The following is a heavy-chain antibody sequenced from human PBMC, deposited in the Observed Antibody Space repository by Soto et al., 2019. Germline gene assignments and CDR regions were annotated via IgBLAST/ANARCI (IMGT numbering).Heavy chain of an antibody. Sequence: EVQLVESGGGLVKPGGSLRLSCAASGFTFSSYNMNWVRQAPGKGLEWVSYISSSRSYISYADSVKGRFTISRDNAKNSRYLQMNSVRAEDTAVYYCARDCSGGSCYSGGPPSVYWVQGTLVTVSS. J-gene: IGHJ4*02. CDR2: ISSSRSYI. CDR3: ARDCSGGSCYSGGPPSVY. CDR1: GFTFSSYN. V-gene: IGHV3-21*06. D-gene: IGHD2-15*01.